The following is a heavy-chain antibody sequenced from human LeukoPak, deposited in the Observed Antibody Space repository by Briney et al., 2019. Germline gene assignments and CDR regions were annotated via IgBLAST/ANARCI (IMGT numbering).Heavy chain of an antibody. D-gene: IGHD3-10*01. V-gene: IGHV4-59*12. J-gene: IGHJ4*02. CDR2: IYYGGNT. Sequence: SETLSHTCTVSGGSINSYYWSWIRQPPGKGLEWIGYIYYGGNTYYNPSLKSRITISLDTSKNQFSLNLRSVTAADTAVYYCARDVKAGSGIDYWGQGTLVTVSS. CDR3: ARDVKAGSGIDY. CDR1: GGSINSYY.